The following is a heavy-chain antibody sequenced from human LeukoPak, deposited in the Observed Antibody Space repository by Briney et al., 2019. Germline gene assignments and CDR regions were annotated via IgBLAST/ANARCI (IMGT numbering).Heavy chain of an antibody. CDR2: FDPEDGQT. CDR3: AHGKGRWLHLIY. D-gene: IGHD5-24*01. CDR1: GYTLTELS. Sequence: ASVKVSCKVSGYTLTELSMHWVRQAPGKELEWMGGFDPEDGQTIYAQKFQGRVTMTEDTSTDTAYMELSSLRSEDTAVYYCAHGKGRWLHLIYWGQGTLVTVSS. V-gene: IGHV1-24*01. J-gene: IGHJ4*02.